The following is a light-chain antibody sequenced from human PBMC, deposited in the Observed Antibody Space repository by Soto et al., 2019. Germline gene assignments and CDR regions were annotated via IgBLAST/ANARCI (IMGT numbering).Light chain of an antibody. CDR1: QSVLYSSNNKNY. J-gene: IGKJ4*01. V-gene: IGKV4-1*01. CDR2: WAS. CDR3: QQSGIT. Sequence: DIVMTQSPDSLAVSLGERATINCKSSQSVLYSSNNKNYLAWYQQKPGQPPKLLIYWASIRESGVPDRFSGSGSGTDFTLTISSLQAEDFAVYYCQQSGITFGGGTKVEIK.